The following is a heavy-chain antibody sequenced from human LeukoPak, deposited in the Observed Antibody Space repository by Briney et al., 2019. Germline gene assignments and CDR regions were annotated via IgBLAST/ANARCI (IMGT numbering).Heavy chain of an antibody. D-gene: IGHD3-22*01. Sequence: LWASVKVSCKASGYTFTGYYMHWVRQAPGQGLEWMGWINPNSGGTNYAQKFQGRVTMTRDTSISTAYMELSRLRSDDTAVYYCARASYSSGYTGSDYWGQGTLVTVSS. CDR1: GYTFTGYY. CDR3: ARASYSSGYTGSDY. V-gene: IGHV1-2*02. J-gene: IGHJ4*02. CDR2: INPNSGGT.